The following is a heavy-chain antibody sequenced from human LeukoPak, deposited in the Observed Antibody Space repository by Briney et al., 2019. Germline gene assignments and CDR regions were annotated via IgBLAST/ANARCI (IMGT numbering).Heavy chain of an antibody. Sequence: GGSLRPSCLASGFIVSSKYMSWVRQAPGKGLEWVSVIYTGGSTYYAGSVKGRFAISRDNSKNTLYLQMNSLRADDTAVYYCAKSYGSGTSLSAFDVWGPGTMVTVSS. J-gene: IGHJ3*01. CDR1: GFIVSSKY. CDR2: IYTGGST. V-gene: IGHV3-53*01. CDR3: AKSYGSGTSLSAFDV. D-gene: IGHD3-10*01.